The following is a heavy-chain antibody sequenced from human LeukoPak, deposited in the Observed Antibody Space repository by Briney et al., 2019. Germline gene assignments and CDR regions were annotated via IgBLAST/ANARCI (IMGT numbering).Heavy chain of an antibody. CDR1: GYTFTGYY. D-gene: IGHD5-18*01. CDR3: AREIGPRQLHLWGSAFDY. V-gene: IGHV1-46*01. CDR2: ISPSGGGT. Sequence: ASVKVSCKASGYTFTGYYMHWVRQAPGQGLEWMGIISPSGGGTSYAQKFQGRLTMTRDTSTTTVYMELSSLRSEDTAMYYCAREIGPRQLHLWGSAFDYWGQGTLVTVSS. J-gene: IGHJ4*02.